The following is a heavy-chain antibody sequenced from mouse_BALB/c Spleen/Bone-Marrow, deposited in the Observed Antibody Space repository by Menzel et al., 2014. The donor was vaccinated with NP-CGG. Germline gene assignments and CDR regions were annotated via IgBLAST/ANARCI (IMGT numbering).Heavy chain of an antibody. CDR3: ASYYYGRYFDV. CDR1: GFNIKDTY. D-gene: IGHD1-1*01. Sequence: VQLQQSGAELVKPGASVKLSCTASGFNIKDTYMHWVKQRPEQGLEGIGRIDPANGNTKYDPKFQGKATITADTSSNTAYLQLSSLTSEDTAVYYCASYYYGRYFDVWGAGTTVTVSS. V-gene: IGHV14-3*02. CDR2: IDPANGNT. J-gene: IGHJ1*01.